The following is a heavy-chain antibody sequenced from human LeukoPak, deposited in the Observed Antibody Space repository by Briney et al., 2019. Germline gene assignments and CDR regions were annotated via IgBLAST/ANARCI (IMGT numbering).Heavy chain of an antibody. CDR3: ARKNCSGGSCDAHYYYYYGMDV. CDR1: GGSISSSSYY. V-gene: IGHV4-39*01. J-gene: IGHJ6*02. Sequence: PSETLSLTCTVSGGSISSSSYYWGWIRQPPGKGLEWIGSIYYSGSTYYNPSLRSRVTISVDTSKNQFSLKLSSVTAADTAVYYCARKNCSGGSCDAHYYYYYGMDVWGQGTTVTVSS. D-gene: IGHD2-15*01. CDR2: IYYSGST.